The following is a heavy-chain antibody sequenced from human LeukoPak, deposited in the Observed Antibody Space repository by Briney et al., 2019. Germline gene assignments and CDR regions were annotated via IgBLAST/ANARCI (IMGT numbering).Heavy chain of an antibody. Sequence: PGGSLRLSCAASGFTFSSYAMHWVRQAPGKGLEWVAVISYDGSNKYYADSVKGRFTISRDNSKNTLYLQMNSLRAEDTAVYYCARIPRSLSFSDRLEDCGGDCLDFDYWGQGTLVTVSS. J-gene: IGHJ4*02. D-gene: IGHD2-21*02. V-gene: IGHV3-30-3*01. CDR2: ISYDGSNK. CDR3: ARIPRSLSFSDRLEDCGGDCLDFDY. CDR1: GFTFSSYA.